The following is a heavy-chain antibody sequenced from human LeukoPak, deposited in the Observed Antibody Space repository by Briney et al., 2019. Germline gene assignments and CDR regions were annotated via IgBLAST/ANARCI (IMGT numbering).Heavy chain of an antibody. J-gene: IGHJ4*02. CDR1: GFTFSSYW. CDR3: ARESAAVAGIDY. CDR2: INSDGSST. V-gene: IGHV3-74*01. D-gene: IGHD6-19*01. Sequence: PGGSLRLSCAASGFTFSSYWMHWVRQAPGKGLVWVSRINSDGSSTSYADSVKGRFTISRDNAKDTLYLQVNSLRAEDTAVYYCARESAAVAGIDYWGQGTLVTVSS.